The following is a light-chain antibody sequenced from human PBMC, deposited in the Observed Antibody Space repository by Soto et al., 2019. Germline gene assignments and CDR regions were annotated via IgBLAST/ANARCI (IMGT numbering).Light chain of an antibody. CDR3: QTWGTGIVL. CDR1: SGHSNYA. CDR2: LNRDGSH. V-gene: IGLV4-69*01. Sequence: QAVVTQSPSASASLGASVKLTCTLSSGHSNYAIAWHQQQTEKCPRYLMKLNRDGSHSKGDGIPNRFSCSISGAERYLTISSLQSEDEADYYCQTWGTGIVLFGGGTKLTAL. J-gene: IGLJ2*01.